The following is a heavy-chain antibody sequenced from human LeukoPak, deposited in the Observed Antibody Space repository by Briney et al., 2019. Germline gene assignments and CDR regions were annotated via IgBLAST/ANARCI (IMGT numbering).Heavy chain of an antibody. CDR1: GGTFSSYA. CDR2: INPNSGNT. J-gene: IGHJ4*02. CDR3: AREGVVSSS. D-gene: IGHD6-13*01. V-gene: IGHV1-8*02. Sequence: ASVKVSCKASGGTFSSYAISWVRQAPGQGLEWMGWINPNSGNTGYAQKFQGRVTMTRNTSISTAYMELSSLRSEDTAVYYCAREGVVSSSWGQGTLVTVSS.